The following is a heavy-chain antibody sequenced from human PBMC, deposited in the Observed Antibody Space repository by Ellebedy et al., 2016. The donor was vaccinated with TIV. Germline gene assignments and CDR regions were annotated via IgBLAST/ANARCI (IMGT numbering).Heavy chain of an antibody. Sequence: GGSLRLSCAASGFDVSSYFMSWVRLAPGKGLEWVSIVYKDGGTNYADSVKGRFTISRDSSKNTLYLQMSSLRPEDTAMYYCVKDRGDIIRDFDYWGQGTLVTVSS. CDR1: GFDVSSYF. CDR3: VKDRGDIIRDFDY. V-gene: IGHV3-66*01. D-gene: IGHD2-21*02. J-gene: IGHJ4*02. CDR2: VYKDGGT.